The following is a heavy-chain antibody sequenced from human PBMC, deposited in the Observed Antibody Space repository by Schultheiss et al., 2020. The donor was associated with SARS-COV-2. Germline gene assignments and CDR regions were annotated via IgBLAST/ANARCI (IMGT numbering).Heavy chain of an antibody. D-gene: IGHD3-3*01. V-gene: IGHV4-38-2*01. CDR2: INHSGST. Sequence: SETLSLTCAVSGYSISSGYYWGWIRQPPGKGLEWIGEINHSGSTNYNPSLKSRVTISVDTSKNQFSLKLSSVTAADTAVYYCAQSHTILGHANWFDPWGQGTLVTVSS. J-gene: IGHJ5*02. CDR1: GYSISSGYY. CDR3: AQSHTILGHANWFDP.